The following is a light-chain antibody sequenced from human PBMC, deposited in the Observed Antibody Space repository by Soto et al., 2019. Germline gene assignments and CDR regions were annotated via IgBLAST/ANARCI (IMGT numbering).Light chain of an antibody. V-gene: IGKV3-20*01. CDR2: NGS. CDR1: QSVSTNY. Sequence: EIVLTQSPGILSLSPGDRATLSCRTSQSVSTNYLAWYQQQKPGQAPRLLIYNGSRRAPGVPDRFSGSGSGTDFTLAISRLEPEDFVVYYCQHYGDSSWTFGQGTKVEI. CDR3: QHYGDSSWT. J-gene: IGKJ1*01.